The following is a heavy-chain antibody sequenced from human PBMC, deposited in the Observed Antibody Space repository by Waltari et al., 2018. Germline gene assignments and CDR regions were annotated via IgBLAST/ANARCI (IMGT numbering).Heavy chain of an antibody. J-gene: IGHJ4*02. V-gene: IGHV3-23*01. CDR2: IGRSGSTT. Sequence: EVQLLESGGFLVQPGGSLRLSCAASGFTFSTYDMSWVRQAPGKGLEWVSAIGRSGSTTHYADSVKGRFTISRDDSKNTLYLQMSSLRADDTAVYYCAKDRDASEAHCGDDCYWDSWGQGTLVTVSS. CDR3: AKDRDASEAHCGDDCYWDS. D-gene: IGHD2-21*02. CDR1: GFTFSTYD.